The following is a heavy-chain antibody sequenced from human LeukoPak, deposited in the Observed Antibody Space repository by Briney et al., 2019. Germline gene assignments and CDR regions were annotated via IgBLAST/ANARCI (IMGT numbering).Heavy chain of an antibody. CDR1: GGSLSGRD. CDR3: ARLLDNDISGDPDTFDV. V-gene: IGHV4-59*11. D-gene: IGHD3-22*01. CDR2: VSYTGRT. J-gene: IGHJ3*01. Sequence: SETLSLTCTVSGGSLSGRDWSWIRTPPEKRLEWIGYVSYTGRTKYNPSLQSRVTISIDTSKSQFSLKLTSVTSADTAVYSCARLLDNDISGDPDTFDVWGQGTRVIVS.